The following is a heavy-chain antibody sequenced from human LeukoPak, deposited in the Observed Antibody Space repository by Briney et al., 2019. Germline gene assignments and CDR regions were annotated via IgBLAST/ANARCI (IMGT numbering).Heavy chain of an antibody. Sequence: SETLSLTCAVYGGSFSGYYWSWIRQPPGKGLEWIGEINHSGSTNYNPSLKSRVTISVDTSKNQFSLKLSSVTAADTAVYYCAGGAAITMIVIYWGQGTLVTVSS. CDR2: INHSGST. J-gene: IGHJ4*02. D-gene: IGHD3-22*01. V-gene: IGHV4-34*01. CDR1: GGSFSGYY. CDR3: AGGAAITMIVIY.